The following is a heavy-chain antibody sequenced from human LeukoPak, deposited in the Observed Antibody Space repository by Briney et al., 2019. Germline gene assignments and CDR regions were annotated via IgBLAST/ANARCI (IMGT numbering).Heavy chain of an antibody. Sequence: SVKVSCKASGGTFSSYAISWVRQAPGQGLEWMGRIIPILGIANYAQKFQGRVTITADKSTSTAYMELSSLRSEDTAVYYCASGGDYGPRFDPWGQGTLVTVSS. CDR2: IIPILGIA. J-gene: IGHJ5*02. CDR1: GGTFSSYA. V-gene: IGHV1-69*04. D-gene: IGHD4-17*01. CDR3: ASGGDYGPRFDP.